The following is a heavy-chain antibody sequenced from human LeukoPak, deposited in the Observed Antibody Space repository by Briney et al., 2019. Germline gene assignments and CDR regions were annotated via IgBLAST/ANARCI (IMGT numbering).Heavy chain of an antibody. J-gene: IGHJ4*02. CDR2: VRNDGSDK. CDR3: AKHYYGSGSQKYYFDY. D-gene: IGHD3-10*01. V-gene: IGHV3-30*02. Sequence: GGSLRLSCAASGFVFGNYGMHWVRQAPGKGLEWVTMVRNDGSDKYYADSVKGRFTISRDNSKNTLYLQMNSLRPEDTAVYYCAKHYYGSGSQKYYFDYWGQGTLVTVSS. CDR1: GFVFGNYG.